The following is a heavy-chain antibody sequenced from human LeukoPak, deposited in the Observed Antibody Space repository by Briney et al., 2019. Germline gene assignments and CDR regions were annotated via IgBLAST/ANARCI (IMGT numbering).Heavy chain of an antibody. D-gene: IGHD1-1*01. Sequence: SQTLSLTCAISGDSVTSNSAAWNWIRQSPSRGLEWLVRTYYRSKWYVDYAVSVKSRMTINPDTSKNQFSLQLNSVTPEDTAVYYCARGGSGTTVSLFAYWGPGTLVTVSS. CDR3: ARGGSGTTVSLFAY. CDR1: GDSVTSNSAA. CDR2: TYYRSKWYV. V-gene: IGHV6-1*01. J-gene: IGHJ4*02.